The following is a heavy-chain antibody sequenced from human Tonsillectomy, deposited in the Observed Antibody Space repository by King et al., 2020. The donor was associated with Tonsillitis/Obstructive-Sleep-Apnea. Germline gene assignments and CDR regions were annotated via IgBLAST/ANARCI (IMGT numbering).Heavy chain of an antibody. CDR3: ARGFGRPGIALAGKNYYYYMDV. Sequence: VQLVESGGGLVQPGGSLRLSCAASGFTFSSFWMSWVRQAPGKGLEWVANIKQDGSERYYVDSVKGRFTISRDNAKNSLFLQMNSLRAEDTAVYYCARGFGRPGIALAGKNYYYYMDVWGKGTTVTVSS. V-gene: IGHV3-7*04. CDR2: IKQDGSER. D-gene: IGHD6-19*01. CDR1: GFTFSSFW. J-gene: IGHJ6*03.